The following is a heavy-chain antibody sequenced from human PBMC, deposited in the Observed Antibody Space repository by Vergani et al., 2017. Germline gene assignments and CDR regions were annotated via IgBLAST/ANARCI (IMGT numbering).Heavy chain of an antibody. D-gene: IGHD5-12*01. V-gene: IGHV3-9*01. Sequence: EVQLVESGGGLVQPGRSLRLSCAASGFTFDDYAMHWVRQAPGKGLEWVSGISWNCGSIGYADSVKGRFTISRDNAKNSLYLQMNSLRAEDTALYYCAKDLYSGYDRGAFDIWGQGTMVTVSS. CDR1: GFTFDDYA. CDR2: ISWNCGSI. J-gene: IGHJ3*02. CDR3: AKDLYSGYDRGAFDI.